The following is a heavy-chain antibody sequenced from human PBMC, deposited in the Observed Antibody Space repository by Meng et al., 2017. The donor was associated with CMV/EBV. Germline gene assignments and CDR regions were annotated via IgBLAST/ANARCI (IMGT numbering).Heavy chain of an antibody. V-gene: IGHV3-30*04. J-gene: IGHJ6*02. CDR1: GFTFSSYA. Sequence: GGSLRLSCAASGFTFSSYAMHWVRQAPGKGLEWVAVISYDGSNKYYADSVKGRFTISRDNSKNTLYLQMNSLRAEDTAVYYCARDLWPAAIRTPSYYGMDVWGQGTTVTVSS. CDR3: ARDLWPAAIRTPSYYGMDV. D-gene: IGHD2-2*01. CDR2: ISYDGSNK.